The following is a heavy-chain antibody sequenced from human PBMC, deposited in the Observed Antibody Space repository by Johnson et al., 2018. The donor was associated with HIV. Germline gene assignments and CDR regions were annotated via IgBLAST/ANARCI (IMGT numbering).Heavy chain of an antibody. CDR2: ISYDGSNK. CDR1: GFTFSDYY. V-gene: IGHV3-30*14. CDR3: ARDELDNSGHLMAFDM. D-gene: IGHD1-26*01. J-gene: IGHJ3*02. Sequence: QVQLVESGGGLVKPGGSLRLSCAASGFTFSDYYMSWIRQAPGKGLEWVAVISYDGSNKYYADSVQGRFTLYRDNSKNTLYLQMKRLRVEDTPVYYCARDELDNSGHLMAFDMWGQGTMVTVSS.